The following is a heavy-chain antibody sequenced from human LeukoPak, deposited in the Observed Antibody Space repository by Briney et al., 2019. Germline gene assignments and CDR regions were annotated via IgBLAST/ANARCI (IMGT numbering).Heavy chain of an antibody. CDR1: GFTFSTYT. J-gene: IGHJ4*02. Sequence: GGSLRLSCAASGFTFSTYTINWVRQAPGKGLEWVSYISSSGSTIYYADSVKGRFTISRDNAKNSLYLQMNSLRAEDTAVYYCARGYYDILTGYPRSASSSDYWGQGTLVTVSS. D-gene: IGHD3-9*01. CDR3: ARGYYDILTGYPRSASSSDY. CDR2: ISSSGSTI. V-gene: IGHV3-48*04.